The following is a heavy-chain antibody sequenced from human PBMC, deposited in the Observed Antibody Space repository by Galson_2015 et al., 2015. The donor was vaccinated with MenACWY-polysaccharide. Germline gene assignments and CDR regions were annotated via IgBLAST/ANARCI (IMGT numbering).Heavy chain of an antibody. Sequence: SLRLSCAASGFTFSSYAMSWVRQAPGKGLEWVSATSGSGGSTYYADSVKGRFTISRDNSKNTLYLQMSSLRAEDTAVYYCAKYCSSTSCYTVSGNYYGMDVWGQGTTVTVSS. CDR1: GFTFSSYA. CDR3: AKYCSSTSCYTVSGNYYGMDV. D-gene: IGHD2-2*02. CDR2: TSGSGGST. J-gene: IGHJ6*02. V-gene: IGHV3-23*01.